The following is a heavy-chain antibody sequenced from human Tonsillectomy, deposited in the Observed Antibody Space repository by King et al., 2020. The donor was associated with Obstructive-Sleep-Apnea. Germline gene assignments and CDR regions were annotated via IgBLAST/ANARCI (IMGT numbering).Heavy chain of an antibody. D-gene: IGHD3/OR15-3a*01. CDR3: AKTISGDLDWLYDY. CDR1: GFTFSTSA. J-gene: IGHJ4*02. Sequence: VQLVESGGGLVQPGGSLRLSCAASGFTFSTSAMSWVRQAPGKGLEWVATITTGGRRTDYPDSVKGRFTISRDNSKNTLSLQMNSLRVEDTAVYYCAKTISGDLDWLYDYWGQGTLVTVSS. V-gene: IGHV3-23*04. CDR2: ITTGGRRT.